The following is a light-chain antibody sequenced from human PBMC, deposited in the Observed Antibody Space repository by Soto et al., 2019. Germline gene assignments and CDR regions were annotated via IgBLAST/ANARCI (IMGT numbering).Light chain of an antibody. CDR2: EGS. Sequence: QSALTQPASVSGSPGQSITISCTGIASDFGSYNLVSWFQQHPAKAPKLIIYEGSLRPSGVSNRFSGSQSGSAASLTISGLQAEDEGDYYCCSFDAFGTGPKLTVL. CDR1: ASDFGSYNL. CDR3: CSFDA. V-gene: IGLV2-23*01. J-gene: IGLJ1*01.